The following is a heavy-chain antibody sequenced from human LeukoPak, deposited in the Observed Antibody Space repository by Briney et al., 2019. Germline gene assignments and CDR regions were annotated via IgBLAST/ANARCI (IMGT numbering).Heavy chain of an antibody. Sequence: PGGSLRLSCAASGFTFSSYAMTWVRQAPGKGLQWVSAVSGSGAHTYYADSVKGRFIISRDNAKNSLYLQMNSLRAEDTAVYYCARELRSGLDYWGQGTLVTVSS. CDR1: GFTFSSYA. J-gene: IGHJ4*02. CDR3: ARELRSGLDY. D-gene: IGHD6-19*01. CDR2: VSGSGAHT. V-gene: IGHV3-23*01.